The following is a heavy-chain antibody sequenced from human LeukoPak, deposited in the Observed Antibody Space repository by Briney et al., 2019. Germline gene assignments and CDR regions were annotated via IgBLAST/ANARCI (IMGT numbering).Heavy chain of an antibody. CDR1: GYRFTSYW. CDR3: ATTVTTRSPYYFVY. Sequence: GESLKISFKGSGYRFTSYWISWVRQMPGKGLEWMGRIDPSDSYTNYSPSFQGHVTISADKPISTAYLQWSSLKASDTAMYYCATTVTTRSPYYFVYWGQGTLVTVSS. V-gene: IGHV5-10-1*01. CDR2: IDPSDSYT. D-gene: IGHD4-17*01. J-gene: IGHJ4*02.